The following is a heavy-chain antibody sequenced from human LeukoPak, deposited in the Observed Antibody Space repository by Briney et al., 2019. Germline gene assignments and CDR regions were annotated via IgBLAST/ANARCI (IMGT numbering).Heavy chain of an antibody. CDR3: ARQAYYSGSGSWTGFDY. D-gene: IGHD3-10*01. CDR1: GGSISGYY. V-gene: IGHV4-4*09. CDR2: IHTSGST. Sequence: SETLSLTCTVSGGSISGYYWSWIRQPPGKGLEWIGYIHTSGSTNYNPSLKSRVTTSVDTSKNQFALKLSSVTAADTAVYYCARQAYYSGSGSWTGFDYWGRGTLVTVSS. J-gene: IGHJ4*02.